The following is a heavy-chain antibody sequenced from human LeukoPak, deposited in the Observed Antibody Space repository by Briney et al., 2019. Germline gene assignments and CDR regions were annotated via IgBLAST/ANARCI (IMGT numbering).Heavy chain of an antibody. J-gene: IGHJ4*02. Sequence: PSQTLSLTCTVSGGSISNYYWNWIRQPPGKGLEWIGYIYYSGSTNYNPSLKSRVTISVDTSKNQFSLKLSSVTAADTAVYYCARYGDYVFDLWGQGTLVTVSS. CDR2: IYYSGST. CDR3: ARYGDYVFDL. V-gene: IGHV4-59*01. D-gene: IGHD4-17*01. CDR1: GGSISNYY.